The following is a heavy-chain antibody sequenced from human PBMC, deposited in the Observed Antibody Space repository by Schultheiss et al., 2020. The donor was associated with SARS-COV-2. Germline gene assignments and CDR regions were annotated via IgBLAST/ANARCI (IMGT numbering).Heavy chain of an antibody. J-gene: IGHJ6*02. CDR2: IYYSGST. D-gene: IGHD3-10*01. Sequence: SETLSLTCAVYGGSFSGYYWSWIRQPPGKGLEWIGYIYYSGSTYYNPSLKSRVTISVDTSKNQFSLKLSSVTAADTAVYYCARVGGFSGSSLVDYYYGMDVWGQGTTVTVSS. CDR1: GGSFSGYY. V-gene: IGHV4-59*01. CDR3: ARVGGFSGSSLVDYYYGMDV.